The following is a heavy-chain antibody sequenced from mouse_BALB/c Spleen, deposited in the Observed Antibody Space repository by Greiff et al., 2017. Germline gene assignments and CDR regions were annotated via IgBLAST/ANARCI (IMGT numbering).Heavy chain of an antibody. CDR2: ISYSGST. Sequence: EVQLQESGPGLVKPSQSLSLTCTVTGYSITSDYAWNWIRQFPGNKLEWMGYISYSGSTSYNPSLKSRISITRDTSKNQFFLQLNSVTTEDTATYYCAREGITTATFAYWGQGTLVTVSA. CDR1: GYSITSDYA. J-gene: IGHJ3*01. D-gene: IGHD1-2*01. V-gene: IGHV3-2*02. CDR3: AREGITTATFAY.